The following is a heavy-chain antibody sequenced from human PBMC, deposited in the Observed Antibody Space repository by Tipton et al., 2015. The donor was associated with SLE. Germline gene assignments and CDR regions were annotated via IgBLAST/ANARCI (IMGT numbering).Heavy chain of an antibody. J-gene: IGHJ4*02. CDR3: ARDRGSRYSSSWYDY. CDR1: GYSISSGYY. CDR2: IYHSGST. V-gene: IGHV4-38-2*02. D-gene: IGHD6-13*01. Sequence: LRLSCTVSGYSISSGYYWGWIRQPPGKGLEWIGSIYHSGSTYYNPSLKSRVTISADSPKNQFSLKLSSVTAADTAVYYCARDRGSRYSSSWYDYWGQGTLVTVSS.